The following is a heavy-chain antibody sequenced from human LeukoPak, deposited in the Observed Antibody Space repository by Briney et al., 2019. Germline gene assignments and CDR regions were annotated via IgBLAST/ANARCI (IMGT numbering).Heavy chain of an antibody. Sequence: SETLSLTCAVYGGSFSGYYWSWIRQPPGKGLEWIGEINHSGSINYNPSLKSRVTISVDTSKNQFSLKLSSVTAADTAVYYCARGKMVDYWGQGTLVTVSS. J-gene: IGHJ4*02. CDR3: ARGKMVDY. CDR1: GGSFSGYY. CDR2: INHSGSI. V-gene: IGHV4-34*01. D-gene: IGHD2-8*01.